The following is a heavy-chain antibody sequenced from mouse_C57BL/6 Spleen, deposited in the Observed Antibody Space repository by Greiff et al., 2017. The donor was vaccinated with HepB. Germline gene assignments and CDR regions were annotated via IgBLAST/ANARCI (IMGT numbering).Heavy chain of an antibody. CDR1: GFTFSSYA. CDR3: ARGGQGQAY. Sequence: EVMLVESGGGLVKPGGSLKLSCAASGFTFSSYAMSWVRQTPEKRLEWVATISDGGSYTYYPDNVKGRFTLSRDNAKNNLYLQMSHLKSEDTAMYYCARGGQGQAYWGQGTMVTVSA. D-gene: IGHD3-3*01. CDR2: ISDGGSYT. J-gene: IGHJ3*01. V-gene: IGHV5-4*03.